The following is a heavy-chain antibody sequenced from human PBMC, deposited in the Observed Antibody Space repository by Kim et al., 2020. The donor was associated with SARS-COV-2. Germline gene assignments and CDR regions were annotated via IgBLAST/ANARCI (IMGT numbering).Heavy chain of an antibody. CDR2: IYYSGST. D-gene: IGHD3-22*01. CDR3: ARAGRTYYYDSSGYYYEDYYYYYGMDV. V-gene: IGHV4-59*01. CDR1: GGSISSYY. J-gene: IGHJ6*02. Sequence: SETLSLTCTVSGGSISSYYWSWIRQPPGKGLEWIGYIYYSGSTNYNPSLKSRLTISVDTSKNQFSLKLSSVTAADTAVYYCARAGRTYYYDSSGYYYEDYYYYYGMDVWGQGTTVTVSS.